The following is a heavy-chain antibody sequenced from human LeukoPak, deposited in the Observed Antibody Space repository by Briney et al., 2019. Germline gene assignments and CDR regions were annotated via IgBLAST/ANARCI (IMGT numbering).Heavy chain of an antibody. D-gene: IGHD6-13*01. V-gene: IGHV3-7*01. CDR1: GFTFSSYW. J-gene: IGHJ3*02. Sequence: PGGSLRLSCAASGFTFSSYWMSWVRQAPGKGLEWVANIKQDGSEKYYVDSVKGRFTISRDNAKNSLYLQMNSLRAEDTAVYYCARDQVEIAAAGVHDAFDIWGQGTMVTVSS. CDR3: ARDQVEIAAAGVHDAFDI. CDR2: IKQDGSEK.